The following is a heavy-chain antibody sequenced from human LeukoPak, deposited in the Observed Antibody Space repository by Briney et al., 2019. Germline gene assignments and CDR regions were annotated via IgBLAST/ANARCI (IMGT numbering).Heavy chain of an antibody. J-gene: IGHJ4*02. D-gene: IGHD1-26*01. CDR1: GFTFSSYA. Sequence: GGSLRLSCAASGFTFSSYAISWVRQAPGKGLEWVSVISGSGDSTYYADSVKGRITISRDNSKNTLYLQMNSLRAEDTAVYYCAKERRPNSGNSANWGQGTLVTVSS. V-gene: IGHV3-23*01. CDR3: AKERRPNSGNSAN. CDR2: ISGSGDST.